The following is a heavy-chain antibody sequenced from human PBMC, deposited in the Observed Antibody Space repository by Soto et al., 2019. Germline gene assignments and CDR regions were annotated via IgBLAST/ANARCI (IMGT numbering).Heavy chain of an antibody. Sequence: PSETLSLTCTVSGGSISSGGYYWSWIRQHPGKGLEWIGYIYYSGSTYYNPSLKSRVTISVDTSKNQFSLKLSSVTAADTAVYYCARDNFIPNYTPLGMDVWGQGTTVTV. V-gene: IGHV4-31*03. J-gene: IGHJ6*02. CDR1: GGSISSGGYY. D-gene: IGHD3-3*01. CDR3: ARDNFIPNYTPLGMDV. CDR2: IYYSGST.